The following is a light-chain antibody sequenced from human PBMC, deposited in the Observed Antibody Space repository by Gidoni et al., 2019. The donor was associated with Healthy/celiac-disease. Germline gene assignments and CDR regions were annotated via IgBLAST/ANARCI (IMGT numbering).Light chain of an antibody. Sequence: ELVLTQSPGTLSLSPGEIATLSCRASQSVSSSYLAWYQQKPGQAPRLLIYGASSRATGIPDRFSGSGSGTDFTLNISRLEPEDFAVYYCQQDGSSPKTFGQGTKVEIK. CDR1: QSVSSSY. J-gene: IGKJ1*01. CDR3: QQDGSSPKT. V-gene: IGKV3-20*01. CDR2: GAS.